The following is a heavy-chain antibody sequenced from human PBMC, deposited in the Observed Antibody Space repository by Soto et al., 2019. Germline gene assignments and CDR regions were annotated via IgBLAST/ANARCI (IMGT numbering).Heavy chain of an antibody. V-gene: IGHV1-2*04. CDR2: INPNSGGT. J-gene: IGHJ6*02. D-gene: IGHD1-20*01. Sequence: QVQLVQSGAEVKKPGASVKVSCKASGYTFTGYYMHWVRQAPGQGLEWMGWINPNSGGTNYAQKFQGWVTMTRDTSISTAYMELSRLRSDDTVVYYCARDLGITGTTPYHYGMDVWGQGTTVTVSS. CDR1: GYTFTGYY. CDR3: ARDLGITGTTPYHYGMDV.